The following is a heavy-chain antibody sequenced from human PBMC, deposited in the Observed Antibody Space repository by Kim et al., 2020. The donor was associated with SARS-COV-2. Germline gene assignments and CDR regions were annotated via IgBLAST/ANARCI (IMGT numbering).Heavy chain of an antibody. D-gene: IGHD3-9*01. CDR2: IYYSGST. CDR1: GGSISSSSYY. CDR3: ARHLKLRYFDWSKPYGMDV. Sequence: SETLSLTCTVSGGSISSSSYYWGWIRQPPGKGLEWIGSIYYSGSTYYNPSLKSRVTISVDTSKNQFSLKLSSVTAADTAVYYCARHLKLRYFDWSKPYGMDVWGQGTTVTVSS. J-gene: IGHJ6*02. V-gene: IGHV4-39*01.